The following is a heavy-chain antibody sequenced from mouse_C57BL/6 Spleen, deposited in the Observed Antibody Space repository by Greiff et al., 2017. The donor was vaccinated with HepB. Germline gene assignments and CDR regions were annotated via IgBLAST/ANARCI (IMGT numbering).Heavy chain of an antibody. CDR3: AKDGYDGPKN. J-gene: IGHJ3*01. Sequence: VQLQQSGAELVRPGSSVKLSCKASGYTFTSYWMHWVKQRPIQGLEWIGNIDPSDSETHYNQKFKDKATLTVDKSSSTAYMQLSSLTSEDSAVYYCAKDGYDGPKNWGQGTLVTVSA. CDR2: IDPSDSET. CDR1: GYTFTSYW. D-gene: IGHD2-2*01. V-gene: IGHV1-52*01.